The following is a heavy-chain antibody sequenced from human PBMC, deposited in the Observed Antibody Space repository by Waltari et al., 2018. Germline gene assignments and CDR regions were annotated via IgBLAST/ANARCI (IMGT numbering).Heavy chain of an antibody. V-gene: IGHV3-30*18. CDR3: AKVQDTDLYYFEN. D-gene: IGHD3-3*01. J-gene: IGHJ4*02. CDR1: GFTFSSYG. Sequence: QVQLVESGGGVVQPGRSLRLSCTASGFTFSSYGMHWVRQAPGSGLEWVAIISYDESTKFYGDSVKGRFTISRDNSKNTLYLQMHSLRAEDTAVYYCAKVQDTDLYYFENWGQGTLVTVSS. CDR2: ISYDESTK.